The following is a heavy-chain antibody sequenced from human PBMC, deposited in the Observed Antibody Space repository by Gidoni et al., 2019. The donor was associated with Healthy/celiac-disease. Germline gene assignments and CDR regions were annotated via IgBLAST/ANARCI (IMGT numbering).Heavy chain of an antibody. V-gene: IGHV3-7*03. D-gene: IGHD1-26*01. CDR1: GFTFSSYW. Sequence: EVQLVESGGGLVQPGGSLRPSCAASGFTFSSYWMSWVRQAPGKGLEWVANIKQDGSEKYYVDSVKGRFTISRDNAKNSLYLQMNSLRAEDTAVYYCARDLFPRGGSPLLDVWGKGTTVTVSS. CDR3: ARDLFPRGGSPLLDV. J-gene: IGHJ6*04. CDR2: IKQDGSEK.